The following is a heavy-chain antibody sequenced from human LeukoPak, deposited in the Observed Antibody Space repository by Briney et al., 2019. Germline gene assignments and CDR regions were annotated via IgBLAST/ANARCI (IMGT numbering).Heavy chain of an antibody. Sequence: SETLSLTCTVSGVSFTSYYWSWIRQPAGKGLEWIGRIYASGNTDYNPSRTNYNPSLKSRVTMSVDTSKNQFSLKLTSVTAADTAVYYCARMYSGSYGGIDFWGQGTLVTVSS. D-gene: IGHD1-26*01. CDR3: ARMYSGSYGGIDF. V-gene: IGHV4-4*07. CDR1: GVSFTSYY. J-gene: IGHJ4*02. CDR2: IYASGNTDYNPSRT.